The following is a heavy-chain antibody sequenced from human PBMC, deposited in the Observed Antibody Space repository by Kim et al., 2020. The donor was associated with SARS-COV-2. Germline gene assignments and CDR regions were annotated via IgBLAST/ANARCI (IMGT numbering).Heavy chain of an antibody. CDR1: GFTFSSYS. CDR2: ISSSSSYI. J-gene: IGHJ3*02. V-gene: IGHV3-21*01. Sequence: GGSLRLSCAASGFTFSSYSMNWVRQAPGKGLEWVSSISSSSSYIYYADSVKGRFTISRDNAKNSLYLQMNSLRAEDTAVYYCARDEAELRFLEWLSFDAFDIWGQGTMVTVSS. CDR3: ARDEAELRFLEWLSFDAFDI. D-gene: IGHD3-3*01.